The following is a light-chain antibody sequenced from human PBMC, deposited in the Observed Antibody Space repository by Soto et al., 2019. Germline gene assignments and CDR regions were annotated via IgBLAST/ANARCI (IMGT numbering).Light chain of an antibody. Sequence: DIQLTQSPSFLSASVGDRVTITCRASQGINIFLAWFQQKPGKAPNLLISASSTLHTGVPSRFSGSGSETEFTPTSHSRPPAVSSTSXXXQRNSYPRTFGQGTKVDIK. CDR2: ASS. V-gene: IGKV1-9*01. CDR3: XQRNSYPRT. J-gene: IGKJ2*01. CDR1: QGINIF.